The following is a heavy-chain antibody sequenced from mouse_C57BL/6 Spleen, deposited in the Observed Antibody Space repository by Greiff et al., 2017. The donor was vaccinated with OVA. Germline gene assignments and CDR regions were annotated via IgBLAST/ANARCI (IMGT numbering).Heavy chain of an antibody. CDR3: ATGRPAQATGFAY. J-gene: IGHJ3*01. CDR1: GYAFSSSW. V-gene: IGHV1-82*01. CDR2: IYPGDGDT. D-gene: IGHD3-2*02. Sequence: VKLMESGPELVKPGASVKISCKASGYAFSSSWMNWVKQRPGKGLEWIGRIYPGDGDTNYNGKFKVKATLTADKSSSTAYMQLSSLTSEDSAVYFCATGRPAQATGFAYWGQGTLVTVSA.